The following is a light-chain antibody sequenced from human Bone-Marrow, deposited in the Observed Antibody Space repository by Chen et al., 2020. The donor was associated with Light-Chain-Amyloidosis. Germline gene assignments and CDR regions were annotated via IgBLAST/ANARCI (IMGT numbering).Light chain of an antibody. Sequence: DIQMTQSPSTLSAFVGDRVTITCRASQIINNWLAWYQQKPGKAPELLISYASTLESGIPSRVSGSGSGTEFTLTISSLQPDDFATYYCQQFDGFSYTFGQGTKLGIK. V-gene: IGKV1-5*01. CDR1: QIINNW. J-gene: IGKJ2*01. CDR3: QQFDGFSYT. CDR2: YAS.